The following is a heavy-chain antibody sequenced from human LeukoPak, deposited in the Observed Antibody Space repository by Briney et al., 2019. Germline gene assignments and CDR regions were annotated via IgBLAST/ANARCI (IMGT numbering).Heavy chain of an antibody. CDR3: VRANGAVAGTFWFDP. Sequence: GGSLRLSCAASGFTFSSFGMNWVRQAPGKGLEWVSCISGSSSYSYYSDAVKGRFTISRDNAKNSLYLQMNSLRAEDTAVYYCVRANGAVAGTFWFDPWGQGTPVTVSS. CDR2: ISGSSSYS. D-gene: IGHD6-19*01. V-gene: IGHV3-21*01. CDR1: GFTFSSFG. J-gene: IGHJ5*02.